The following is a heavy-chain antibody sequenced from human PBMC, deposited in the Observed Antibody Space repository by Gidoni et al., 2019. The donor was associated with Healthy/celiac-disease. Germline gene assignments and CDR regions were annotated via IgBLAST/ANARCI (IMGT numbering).Heavy chain of an antibody. CDR1: GGSISSGSYY. CDR3: ARTGIVGATTEAFDI. CDR2: IYTSGST. J-gene: IGHJ3*02. D-gene: IGHD1-26*01. Sequence: QVQLQESGPGLVKPSQTLSLTCTVAGGSISSGSYYWSWIRQPAGKGLEWIGRIYTSGSTNYNPSLKSRVTISVDTSKNQFSLKLSSVTAADTAVYYCARTGIVGATTEAFDIWGQGTMVTVSS. V-gene: IGHV4-61*02.